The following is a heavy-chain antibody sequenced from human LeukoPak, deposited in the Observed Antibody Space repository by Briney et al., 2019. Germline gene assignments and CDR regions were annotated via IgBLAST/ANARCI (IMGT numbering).Heavy chain of an antibody. CDR3: ARDSAGNQYSSGNFDL. J-gene: IGHJ4*02. CDR2: ISGDSIHI. D-gene: IGHD3-10*01. Sequence: GGSLRLSCAAAGFTFSSYSMNWVRQAPGRGLEWVSSISGDSIHIYYADSVLGRFTISRDNSNNTVFLEMNSLTADDTAVYFCARDSAGNQYSSGNFDLWGQGTLVTVSS. V-gene: IGHV3-21*04. CDR1: GFTFSSYS.